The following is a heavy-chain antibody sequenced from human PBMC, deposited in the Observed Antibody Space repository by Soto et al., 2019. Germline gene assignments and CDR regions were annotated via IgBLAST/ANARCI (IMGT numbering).Heavy chain of an antibody. D-gene: IGHD3-10*01. CDR1: GGTFSSYA. J-gene: IGHJ6*02. Sequence: QVQLVQSGAEVKKPGSSVKVSCKASGGTFSSYAISWVRQAPGQGLEWMGGIIPIFGTANYAQKFQGRVTITADESTSTAYTELSSLRSEDTAVYYCARDSASGDYYYYYGMDVWGQGTTVTVSS. CDR3: ARDSASGDYYYYYGMDV. CDR2: IIPIFGTA. V-gene: IGHV1-69*01.